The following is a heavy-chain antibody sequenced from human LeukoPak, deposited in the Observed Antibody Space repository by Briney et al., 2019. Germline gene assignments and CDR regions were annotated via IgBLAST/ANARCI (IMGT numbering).Heavy chain of an antibody. CDR1: GFTFSSYG. Sequence: GGSLRLSCAASGFTFSSYGMSWVRQAPGKGLEWVSAISGSGGSTYYADSVKGRFTISRDNSKNTLYLQMNSLRAEDTAVYYCAKVEIPITMIVVVMGYFDYWGQGTLVTVSS. D-gene: IGHD3-22*01. J-gene: IGHJ4*02. CDR3: AKVEIPITMIVVVMGYFDY. CDR2: ISGSGGST. V-gene: IGHV3-23*01.